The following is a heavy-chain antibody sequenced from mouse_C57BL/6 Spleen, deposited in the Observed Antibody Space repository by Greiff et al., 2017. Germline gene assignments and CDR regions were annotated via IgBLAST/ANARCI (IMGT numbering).Heavy chain of an antibody. J-gene: IGHJ2*01. CDR2: IDPSDSYT. V-gene: IGHV1-59*01. Sequence: VQLQQPGAELVRPGTSVKLSCKASGYTFTSYWMHWVKQRPGQGLEWIGVIDPSDSYTNYNQKFKGKATLTVDTSSSTAYMQLSSLTSEDSAVYYCAREGFYYGNLYYFDYWGQGTTLTVSS. D-gene: IGHD2-1*01. CDR1: GYTFTSYW. CDR3: AREGFYYGNLYYFDY.